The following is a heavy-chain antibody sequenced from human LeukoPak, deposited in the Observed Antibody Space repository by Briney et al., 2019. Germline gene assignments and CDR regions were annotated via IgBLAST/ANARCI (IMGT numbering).Heavy chain of an antibody. V-gene: IGHV3-30*04. J-gene: IGHJ6*02. CDR2: ISYDGSNK. CDR3: ARDQIDCSSTSCYNFYYYYGMDV. CDR1: GFTFSSYA. D-gene: IGHD2-2*02. Sequence: GGSLRLSCAASGFTFSSYAMNWVRQAPGKGLEWVAVISYDGSNKYYADSVKGRFTISRDNSKNTLYLQMNSLRAEDTAVYYCARDQIDCSSTSCYNFYYYYGMDVCGQGTTVTVSS.